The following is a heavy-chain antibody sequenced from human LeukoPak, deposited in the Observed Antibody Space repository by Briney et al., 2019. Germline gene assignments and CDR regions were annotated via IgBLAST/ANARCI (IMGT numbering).Heavy chain of an antibody. Sequence: SETLSLTCAVSGGSISSSYWSWIRQPPGKGLEWIGYIYYSGSTIYNPSLKSRGTISVDTSKNHFSLKLSSVTAADTAVYYCARVRGSGPDYYYYYMDVWGKGTTVTISS. CDR2: IYYSGST. D-gene: IGHD3-10*01. CDR1: GGSISSSY. CDR3: ARVRGSGPDYYYYYMDV. V-gene: IGHV4-59*01. J-gene: IGHJ6*03.